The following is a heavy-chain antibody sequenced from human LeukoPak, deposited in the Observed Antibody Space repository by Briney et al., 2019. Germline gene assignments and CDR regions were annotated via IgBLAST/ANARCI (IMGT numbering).Heavy chain of an antibody. J-gene: IGHJ6*02. D-gene: IGHD6-19*01. CDR3: ARGRIAVAGTFSYYYYYGMDV. CDR1: GGSTSSYY. Sequence: PPETLSLTCTVSGGSTSSYYWSWIRQPAGKGLEWIGRIYTSGSTNYNPSLKSRVTMSVDTSKNQFSLKLSSVTAADTAVYYCARGRIAVAGTFSYYYYYGMDVWGQGTTVTVSS. V-gene: IGHV4-4*07. CDR2: IYTSGST.